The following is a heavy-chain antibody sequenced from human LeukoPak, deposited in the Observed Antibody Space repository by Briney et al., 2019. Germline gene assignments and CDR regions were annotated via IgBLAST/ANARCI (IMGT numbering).Heavy chain of an antibody. CDR1: GGSISSSDYY. V-gene: IGHV4-30-4*01. D-gene: IGHD3-9*01. Sequence: SETLSLTCAVSGGSISSSDYYWSWLRQPPGKCLEWIAYISNRGNTNFNPSLRSRVTISADTSNNQFSLRLSSVTAADTAVYFCARSRRLTYDALTGWRYYFDYWGQGPRVTVSS. CDR3: ARSRRLTYDALTGWRYYFDY. CDR2: ISNRGNT. J-gene: IGHJ4*02.